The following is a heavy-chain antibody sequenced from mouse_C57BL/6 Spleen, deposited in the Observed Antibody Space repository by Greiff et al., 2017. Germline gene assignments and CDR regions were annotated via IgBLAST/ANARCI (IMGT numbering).Heavy chain of an antibody. D-gene: IGHD4-1*01. CDR2: ISSGGDYI. CDR1: GFTFSSYA. J-gene: IGHJ2*01. V-gene: IGHV5-9-1*02. Sequence: EVKVEESGEGLVKPGGSLKLSCAASGFTFSSYAMSWVRQTPEKRLEWVAYISSGGDYIYYADTVKGRFTISRDNARNTLYLQMSSLKSEDTAMYYCTRELGGYFDYWGQGTTLTVSS. CDR3: TRELGGYFDY.